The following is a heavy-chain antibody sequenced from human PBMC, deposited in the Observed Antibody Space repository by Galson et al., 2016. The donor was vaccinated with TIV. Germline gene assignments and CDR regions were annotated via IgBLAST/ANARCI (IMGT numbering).Heavy chain of an antibody. CDR3: ARQWQSYYLDY. V-gene: IGHV3-33*01. CDR1: GFTFGSYG. J-gene: IGHJ4*02. CDR2: ISHDRSDK. D-gene: IGHD6-19*01. Sequence: SLRLSCAAFGFTFGSYGMHWVRQAPGKGLEWVAMISHDRSDKYYGDSVKGRFTISRDNSKNNLYLQMNSLTAEDTAVYYCARQWQSYYLDYWGQGTLVTVSS.